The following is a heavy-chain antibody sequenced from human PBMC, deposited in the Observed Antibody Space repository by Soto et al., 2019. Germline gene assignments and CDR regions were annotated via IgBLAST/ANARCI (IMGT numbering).Heavy chain of an antibody. CDR1: GDSVNSYY. CDR3: ARAEASGIQHFCY. D-gene: IGHD2-21*02. J-gene: IGHJ4*02. Sequence: PSETLSLTCTVTGDSVNSYYWSWMRQPPGKGLECMGYVYYSGSTNYNPSLKSRVTISVDTSKNQISLRLKSVTAADTAVYYCARAEASGIQHFCYWGKGRLVTVSS. CDR2: VYYSGST. V-gene: IGHV4-59*02.